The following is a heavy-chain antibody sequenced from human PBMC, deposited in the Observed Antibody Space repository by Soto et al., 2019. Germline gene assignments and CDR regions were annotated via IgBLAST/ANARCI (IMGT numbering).Heavy chain of an antibody. CDR2: ISGSGGST. Sequence: GGSLRLSCAASGFTFSSYAMSWVRQAPGKGLEWVSAISGSGGSTYYADSVKGRFTISRDNSKNTLYLQMNSLRAEDTAVYYCAKDHCSGGSCYSGETWEYFQHWGQGTLVTVSS. CDR3: AKDHCSGGSCYSGETWEYFQH. CDR1: GFTFSSYA. V-gene: IGHV3-23*01. J-gene: IGHJ1*01. D-gene: IGHD2-15*01.